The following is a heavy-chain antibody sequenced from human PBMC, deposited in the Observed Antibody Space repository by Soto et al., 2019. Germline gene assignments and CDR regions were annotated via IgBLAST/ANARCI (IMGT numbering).Heavy chain of an antibody. CDR3: ARDPYNDARFYDYGMDV. Sequence: EVQLVESGGGLVQPGGSLRLSCAASGFTFSSYWMSWVRQAPGKGLEWVANIKQDGSEKYYVDSVKGRFTISRDNAKNSLYLQMNSLRAEDTAVDDCARDPYNDARFYDYGMDVWGQGTTVTVSS. D-gene: IGHD1-1*01. V-gene: IGHV3-7*03. CDR2: IKQDGSEK. CDR1: GFTFSSYW. J-gene: IGHJ6*02.